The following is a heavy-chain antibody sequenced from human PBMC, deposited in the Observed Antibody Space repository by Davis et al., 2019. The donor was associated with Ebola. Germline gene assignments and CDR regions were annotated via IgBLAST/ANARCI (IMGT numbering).Heavy chain of an antibody. Sequence: AASVKVSCKASGYTFTGYYMHWVRQAPGQGLEWMGWINPNSGGTNYAQKFQGWVTMTRDTSISTAYMELSRLRSDDTAVYYCARGQLWFGNWFDPWGQGTLVTVSS. CDR3: ARGQLWFGNWFDP. V-gene: IGHV1-2*04. J-gene: IGHJ5*02. D-gene: IGHD5-18*01. CDR1: GYTFTGYY. CDR2: INPNSGGT.